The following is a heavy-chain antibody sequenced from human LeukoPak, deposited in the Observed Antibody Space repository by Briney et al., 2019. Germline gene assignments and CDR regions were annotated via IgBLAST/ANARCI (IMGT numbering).Heavy chain of an antibody. V-gene: IGHV3-21*01. CDR3: VSTTRRWRLDY. CDR2: ISGHTDDR. D-gene: IGHD2-21*02. Sequence: PGGSLRLSCAVSGFTFSDYTMNWVRQAPGKGLEWVSSISGHTDDRYYADSVKGRFTVSRDDAKNSLYLQMDSLRAEDTAVYYCVSTTRRWRLDYWGQGTLVTVSS. CDR1: GFTFSDYT. J-gene: IGHJ4*02.